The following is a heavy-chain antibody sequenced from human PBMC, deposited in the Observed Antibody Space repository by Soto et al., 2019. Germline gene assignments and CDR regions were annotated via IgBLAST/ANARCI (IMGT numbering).Heavy chain of an antibody. V-gene: IGHV1-58*01. J-gene: IGHJ4*02. CDR1: GFTFTSSA. D-gene: IGHD2-8*01. Sequence: ASVKVSCKASGFTFTSSAFQWVRQARGQRLEWIGWIAVGSGYTNYAQRFQDRVTLTRDMSTATTYMELSRLTSEDTATYYCAADATAWQQMVPSDYWGQGTLVTVSS. CDR3: AADATAWQQMVPSDY. CDR2: IAVGSGYT.